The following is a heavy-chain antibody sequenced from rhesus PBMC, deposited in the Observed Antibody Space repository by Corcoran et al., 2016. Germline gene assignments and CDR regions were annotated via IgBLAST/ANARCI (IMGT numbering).Heavy chain of an antibody. J-gene: IGHJ5-2*02. CDR2: IDPSDSET. V-gene: IGHV5-2*01. CDR3: AKGGVGSAFQSLEV. D-gene: IGHD4-29*01. CDR1: GYSFTSYL. Sequence: EVQLVQSGAEVQRPGESLKISCKPSGYSFTSYLISWVRQLPGKGLEGVVAIDPSDSETRYSPAFQGQGNISAEKATSTAYLQGSSLKASDAATYYCAKGGVGSAFQSLEVWGRGVLVTVSS.